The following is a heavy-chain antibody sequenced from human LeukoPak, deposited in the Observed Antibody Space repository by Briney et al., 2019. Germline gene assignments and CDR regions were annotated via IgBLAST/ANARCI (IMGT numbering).Heavy chain of an antibody. D-gene: IGHD2-15*01. CDR3: ARDWVRMGETGSGFDS. CDR1: GGSISSSSYY. CDR2: IYYSGST. Sequence: SETLSLTCTVSGGSISSSSYYWGWIRQPPGKGLEWIGSIYYSGSTYYNPSLKSRVTISVDTSKNQFSLKLSSVTAADTAVYYCARDWVRMGETGSGFDSWGQGTLVTVSS. V-gene: IGHV4-39*07. J-gene: IGHJ4*02.